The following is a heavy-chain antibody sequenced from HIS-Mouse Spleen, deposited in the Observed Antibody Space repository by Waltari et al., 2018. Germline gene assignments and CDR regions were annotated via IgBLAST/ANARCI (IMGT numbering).Heavy chain of an antibody. CDR1: WGTISSYY. V-gene: IGHV4-59*08. CDR3: ATWSYSYGSGGDY. D-gene: IGHD5-18*01. J-gene: IGHJ4*02. CDR2: SYYSGKT. Sequence: QVQLQESGPGLVKPSETLSLTCTVSWGTISSYYLIWIRQPPGKGLGWSGYSYYSGKTNYNPSLKSRVTISVDTSKNQFSLKLSFVTAADTAVYYCATWSYSYGSGGDYWGQGTLVTVSS.